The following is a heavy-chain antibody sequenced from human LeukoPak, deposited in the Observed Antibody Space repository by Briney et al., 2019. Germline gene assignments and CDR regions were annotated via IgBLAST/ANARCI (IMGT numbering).Heavy chain of an antibody. J-gene: IGHJ4*02. CDR2: ISYDGSNK. CDR1: GFTFSSYG. D-gene: IGHD3-10*01. Sequence: PGGSLRLSCAASGFTFSSYGMHWVRQAPGKGLEWVAVISYDGSNKYYADSVKGRFTISRDNSKNTLYLQMNSLRAEDTAVYYCAKDITLWFARALDYWGQGTLVTVSS. V-gene: IGHV3-30*18. CDR3: AKDITLWFARALDY.